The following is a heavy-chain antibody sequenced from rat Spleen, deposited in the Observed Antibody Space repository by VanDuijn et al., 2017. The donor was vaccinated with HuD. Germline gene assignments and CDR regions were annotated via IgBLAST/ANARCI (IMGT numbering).Heavy chain of an antibody. CDR1: GFTFSNYD. CDR3: ARHIGSYYFDY. D-gene: IGHD1-3*01. J-gene: IGHJ2*01. Sequence: EVQLVEAGGGLVQPGRSLKLSCAASGFTFSNYDMAWVRQAPTKGLEWVASISPSGGSTYYRDSVKGRFTVSRDNAKSSLYLQRDSLSAEDTRTYYWARHIGSYYFDYGGQGVMVTVSS. CDR2: ISPSGGST. V-gene: IGHV5-25*01.